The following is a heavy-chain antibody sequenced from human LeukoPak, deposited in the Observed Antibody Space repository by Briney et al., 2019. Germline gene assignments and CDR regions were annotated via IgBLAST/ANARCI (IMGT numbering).Heavy chain of an antibody. CDR2: ISGGSSGST. D-gene: IGHD6-19*01. CDR1: GFTFSDYA. J-gene: IGHJ3*02. CDR3: AKAVSSGGGAFDI. V-gene: IGHV3-23*01. Sequence: GGSLRLSCAASGFTFSDYAMSWVRQAPGKGLEWLSVISGGSSGSTYYADSVTGRFTVSRDNSKNTVDLQMNSLRAEDTAVYYCAKAVSSGGGAFDIWGQGTMVTVSS.